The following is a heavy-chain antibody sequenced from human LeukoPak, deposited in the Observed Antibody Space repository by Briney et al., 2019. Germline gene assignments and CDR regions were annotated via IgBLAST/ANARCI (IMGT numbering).Heavy chain of an antibody. Sequence: QPGRSLSLSCAASGFTFFTYAMHWVRQAPGKGLEWVAVISYDGSDKYHSDSVKGRFTISRHNSKNTLYLQMNSLRPDDTAVYYCARSLGAGYFDYWGQGTLVTVSS. CDR3: ARSLGAGYFDY. CDR2: ISYDGSDK. D-gene: IGHD6-19*01. J-gene: IGHJ4*02. V-gene: IGHV3-30*04. CDR1: GFTFFTYA.